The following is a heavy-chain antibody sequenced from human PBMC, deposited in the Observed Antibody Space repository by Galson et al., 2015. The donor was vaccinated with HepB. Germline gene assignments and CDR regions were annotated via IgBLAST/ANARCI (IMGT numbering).Heavy chain of an antibody. CDR3: AKTYYYDSFYAFDI. CDR2: ISYDGSNK. Sequence: SLRLSCAASGFTFSSYGMHWVRQAPGKGLEWVAIISYDGSNKYYADSVKGRFTISRDNSKNTLYLQMNSLRAEDTAVYYCAKTYYYDSFYAFDIWGQGTIVTVSS. D-gene: IGHD3-22*01. V-gene: IGHV3-30*18. J-gene: IGHJ3*02. CDR1: GFTFSSYG.